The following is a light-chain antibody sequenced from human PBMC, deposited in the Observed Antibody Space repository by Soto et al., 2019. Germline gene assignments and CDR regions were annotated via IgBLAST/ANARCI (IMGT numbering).Light chain of an antibody. J-gene: IGKJ5*01. CDR3: QQLFDSPIT. CDR2: AAP. CDR1: QVISTS. V-gene: IGKV1-9*01. Sequence: DIQLTPSPSFLSPSIGESVTITCRASQVISTSLAWYQVKPGKAPKLLIYAAPTLESGVPSRFSATVSGTEFSLTITRLQPEDVATYYWQQLFDSPITFGQGTRLEIK.